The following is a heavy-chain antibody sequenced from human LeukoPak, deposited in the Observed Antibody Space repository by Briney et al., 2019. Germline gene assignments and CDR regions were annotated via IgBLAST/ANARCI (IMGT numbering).Heavy chain of an antibody. CDR1: GFTFDDYA. CDR3: AKGYGLDIVVVTATLFDY. D-gene: IGHD2-21*02. J-gene: IGHJ4*02. CDR2: ISWDGGST. Sequence: GGSLRLSCAASGFTFDDYAMHWVRQAPGKGLEWVSLISWDGGSTYYADSVKGRFTISRDNSKNTLYLQMNSLRAEDTAVYYCAKGYGLDIVVVTATLFDYWGQGTLVTVSS. V-gene: IGHV3-43D*04.